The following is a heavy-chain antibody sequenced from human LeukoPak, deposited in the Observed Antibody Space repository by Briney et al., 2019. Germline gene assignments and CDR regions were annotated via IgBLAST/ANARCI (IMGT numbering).Heavy chain of an antibody. D-gene: IGHD1-1*01. CDR3: ARDWNDEYFDY. Sequence: SETLSLTCTVSGGSISSYYWSWIRQPAGKGLEWIGRICTSGSTNYNPSLKSRVTMSVDTSKDQFPLKLSSVTAADTAVYYCARDWNDEYFDYWGQGALVTVSS. J-gene: IGHJ4*02. CDR2: ICTSGST. CDR1: GGSISSYY. V-gene: IGHV4-4*07.